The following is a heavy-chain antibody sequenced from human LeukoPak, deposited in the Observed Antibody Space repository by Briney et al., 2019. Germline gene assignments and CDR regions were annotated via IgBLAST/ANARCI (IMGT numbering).Heavy chain of an antibody. J-gene: IGHJ4*02. Sequence: SVKVSCKASGGTFSSYDISWVRQAPGQGLEWMGGIMPMFGKANYAQKFQGRVTTTADKATSTAYMELSRLRSDDTAVYYCARGTYDSSGYYYPDLDYWGQGTLVTVSS. CDR2: IMPMFGKA. CDR3: ARGTYDSSGYYYPDLDY. V-gene: IGHV1-69*06. D-gene: IGHD3-22*01. CDR1: GGTFSSYD.